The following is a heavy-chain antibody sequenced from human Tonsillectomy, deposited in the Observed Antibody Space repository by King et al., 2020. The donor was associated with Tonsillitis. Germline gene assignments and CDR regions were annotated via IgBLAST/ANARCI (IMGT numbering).Heavy chain of an antibody. J-gene: IGHJ2*01. Sequence: VQLQESGPGLVKPSETLSLTCTVSGGSVSSGSYYWNWIRQPPGKGLEWIGYIYYSGSTNYNPSLKSRVTISVDTSKNQFSLKLSSVTAADTAVYYCACDECCSHSFFDLWGLGTLVSVSS. CDR3: ACDECCSHSFFDL. D-gene: IGHD3-10*02. CDR1: GGSVSSGSYY. V-gene: IGHV4-61*01. CDR2: IYYSGST.